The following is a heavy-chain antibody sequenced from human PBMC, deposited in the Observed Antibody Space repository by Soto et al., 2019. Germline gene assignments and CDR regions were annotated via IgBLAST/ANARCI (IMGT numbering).Heavy chain of an antibody. Sequence: RRLSCAASGFTFSSYGMHWVRQAPGKGLEWVAVISYDGSNKYYADSVKGRFTISRDNSKNTLYLQMNSLRAEDTAVYYCAKDLTVTRSYYYYGMDVWGQGTTVTVSS. CDR3: AKDLTVTRSYYYYGMDV. V-gene: IGHV3-30*18. CDR1: GFTFSSYG. CDR2: ISYDGSNK. D-gene: IGHD4-4*01. J-gene: IGHJ6*02.